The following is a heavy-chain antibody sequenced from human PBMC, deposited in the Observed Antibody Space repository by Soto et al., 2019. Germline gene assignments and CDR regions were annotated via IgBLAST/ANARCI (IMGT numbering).Heavy chain of an antibody. CDR3: ARAYYDSSGYPVGGMDV. J-gene: IGHJ6*02. D-gene: IGHD3-22*01. CDR1: GFTFTRYD. Sequence: SLRLSCAASGFTFTRYDMHWVRLTAGKGLEWVSSIRTDGDTYYVDSVKGRFTISREDDKNSVYLQMNSLGAGDTAVYYCARAYYDSSGYPVGGMDVWGQGTMVTVSS. CDR2: IRTDGDT. V-gene: IGHV3-13*01.